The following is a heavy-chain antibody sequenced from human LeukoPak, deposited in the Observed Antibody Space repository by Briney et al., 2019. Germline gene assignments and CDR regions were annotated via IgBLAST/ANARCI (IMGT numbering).Heavy chain of an antibody. D-gene: IGHD2-2*01. CDR3: ARGYCSRTSCSPLDY. Sequence: GGSLRLSCAASGFTFDDYAMHWVRQAPGKGLEWVSGISWNSGSIGYADSVKGRFTISRDNAKNSLYLQMNSLRAEDTALYYCARGYCSRTSCSPLDYWGQGTLVTASS. CDR1: GFTFDDYA. V-gene: IGHV3-9*01. CDR2: ISWNSGSI. J-gene: IGHJ4*02.